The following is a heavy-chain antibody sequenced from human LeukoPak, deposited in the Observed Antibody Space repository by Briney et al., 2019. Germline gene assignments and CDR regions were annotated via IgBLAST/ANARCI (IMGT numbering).Heavy chain of an antibody. D-gene: IGHD3-10*01. CDR3: ARAQTFRPLVREVPNYFYYAMDV. V-gene: IGHV3-7*01. CDR1: GFTFSSFW. CDR2: IYQDGNEI. J-gene: IGHJ6*02. Sequence: PGGSLRLSCAASGFTFSSFWMTWVRQAPGRGLEWVANIYQDGNEIYYVDSVKGRFTISRDNARNTLYLQMNSLRAEDTAVYFCARAQTFRPLVREVPNYFYYAMDVWGQGTTVTVSS.